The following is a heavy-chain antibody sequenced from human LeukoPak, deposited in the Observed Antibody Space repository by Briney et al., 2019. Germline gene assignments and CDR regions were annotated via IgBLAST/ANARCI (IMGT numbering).Heavy chain of an antibody. CDR3: ARGGLYCYYYYMDV. V-gene: IGHV4-59*11. Sequence: PSETLSLTCTVSGGSISSHYWSWIRQPPGKGLEWIGYIYYSGSTNYNPSLKSRVTISVDTSKNQFSLKLSSVTAADTAVYYCARGGLYCYYYYMDVWGKGTTVTVSS. D-gene: IGHD1-26*01. J-gene: IGHJ6*03. CDR2: IYYSGST. CDR1: GGSISSHY.